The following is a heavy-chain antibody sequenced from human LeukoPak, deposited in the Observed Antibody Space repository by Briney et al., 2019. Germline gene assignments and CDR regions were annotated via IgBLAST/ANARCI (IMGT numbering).Heavy chain of an antibody. CDR2: ISGSGDNT. CDR1: GFTFSSYA. V-gene: IGHV3-23*01. J-gene: IGHJ4*02. CDR3: AKWKYSNSGIDDY. Sequence: GGSLRLSCAASGFTFSSYAMSWVRQVPGKGLEWVSVISGSGDNTYYADSVKGRFTISRDNSKNTLYLQMNSLRAEDTAVYYCAKWKYSNSGIDDYWGQGTLVTVSS. D-gene: IGHD6-6*01.